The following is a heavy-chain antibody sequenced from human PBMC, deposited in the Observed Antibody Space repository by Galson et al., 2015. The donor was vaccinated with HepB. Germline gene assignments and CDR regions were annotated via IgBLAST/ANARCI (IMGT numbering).Heavy chain of an antibody. J-gene: IGHJ6*02. CDR2: IYPGDSDI. D-gene: IGHD3-22*01. Sequence: QSGAEVKKPGESLKISCKGSGYSFTSFWIGWVRQMPGKGLEWMGIIYPGDSDIRYSPSFQGQITISADKSISTAYLQWSSLKASDTAMYYCARYQDYDSSGYYYERGFYYYGMDVWGQGTTVTVS. V-gene: IGHV5-51*01. CDR1: GYSFTSFW. CDR3: ARYQDYDSSGYYYERGFYYYGMDV.